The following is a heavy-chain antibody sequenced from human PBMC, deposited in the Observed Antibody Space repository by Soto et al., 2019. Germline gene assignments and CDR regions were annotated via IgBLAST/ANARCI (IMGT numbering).Heavy chain of an antibody. CDR3: ARAPYSGDFQH. Sequence: GGSLRLSCGASGFTFSSYIMNWVRQAPGKGLEWVSSISSSSSYIYYADSVKGRFTISRDNAKNSLYLQMNSLRAEDTAVYYCARAPYSGDFQHWGQGTLVTVS. CDR2: ISSSSSYI. D-gene: IGHD1-26*01. CDR1: GFTFSSYI. J-gene: IGHJ1*01. V-gene: IGHV3-21*01.